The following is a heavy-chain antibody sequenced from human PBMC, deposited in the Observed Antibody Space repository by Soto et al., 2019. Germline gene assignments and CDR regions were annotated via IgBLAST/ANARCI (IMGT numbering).Heavy chain of an antibody. CDR3: ARDLRGHYGP. CDR2: VSGSSSYI. CDR1: GFNFRNFN. Sequence: GGSLSLSCEGSGFNFRNFNMIWVRQAPGKGREWVSSVSGSSSYIYYADSVKGRFTVSRDNANNLVFLQMNGLRPEDTAMYYCARDLRGHYGPWGQGTMVTVSS. J-gene: IGHJ3*01. V-gene: IGHV3-21*06. D-gene: IGHD4-17*01.